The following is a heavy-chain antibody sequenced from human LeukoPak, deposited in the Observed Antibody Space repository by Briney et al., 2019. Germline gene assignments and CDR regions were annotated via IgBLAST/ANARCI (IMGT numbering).Heavy chain of an antibody. CDR3: ARVVQDCFDY. CDR2: IYYSGST. D-gene: IGHD6-6*01. CDR1: GGSISSYY. J-gene: IGHJ4*02. Sequence: SETLSLTCTVSGGSISSYYWSWIRQPPGKGLEWIGYIYYSGSTNYNPPLKSRVTISVDTSKNQFSLKLSSVTAADTAVYYCARVVQDCFDYWGQGTLVAVSS. V-gene: IGHV4-59*01.